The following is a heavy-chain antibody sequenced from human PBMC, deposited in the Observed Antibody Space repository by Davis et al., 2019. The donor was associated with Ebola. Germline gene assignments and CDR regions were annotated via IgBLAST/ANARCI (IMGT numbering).Heavy chain of an antibody. CDR1: GFTFSNYW. CDR3: STWRYSGSYRADY. D-gene: IGHD1-26*01. Sequence: PGGSLRLSCAASGFTFSNYWMSWARQAPGKGLECVAHIKEDGSKEFYVDSVKGRFTISRDNAKSSLYLQMNSLKTDDTAVYYCSTWRYSGSYRADYWGQGTLVTVSS. J-gene: IGHJ4*02. V-gene: IGHV3-7*03. CDR2: IKEDGSKE.